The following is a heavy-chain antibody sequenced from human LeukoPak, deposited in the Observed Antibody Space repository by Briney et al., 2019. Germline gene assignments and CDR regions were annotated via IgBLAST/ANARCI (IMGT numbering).Heavy chain of an antibody. CDR2: ISWNSGSI. J-gene: IGHJ4*02. Sequence: GGSLRLSCAASGFTFDDYAMHWVRQAPGKGLEWVSGISWNSGSIGYADSVKGRFTISRDNAKNSLYLQMNSLRAEDTALYYCARDSNYDGQFDYWGQGTLVTVSS. CDR1: GFTFDDYA. CDR3: ARDSNYDGQFDY. V-gene: IGHV3-9*01. D-gene: IGHD4-11*01.